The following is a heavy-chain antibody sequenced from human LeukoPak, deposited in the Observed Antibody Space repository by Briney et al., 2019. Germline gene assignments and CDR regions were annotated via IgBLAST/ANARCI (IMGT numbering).Heavy chain of an antibody. CDR1: GGSFSGYY. Sequence: SETLSLTCAAYGGSFSGYYWSWIRQPPGKGLEWIGEINHSGSTNYNPSLKSRVTISVDTSKNQFSLKLSSVTAADTAVYYCARGPLVSPWDYWGQGTLVTVSS. J-gene: IGHJ4*02. CDR3: ARGPLVSPWDY. V-gene: IGHV4-34*01. D-gene: IGHD6-6*01. CDR2: INHSGST.